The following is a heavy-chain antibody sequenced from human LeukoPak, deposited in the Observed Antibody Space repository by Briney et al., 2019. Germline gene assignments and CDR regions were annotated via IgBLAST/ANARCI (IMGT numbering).Heavy chain of an antibody. V-gene: IGHV1-8*01. J-gene: IGHJ4*02. CDR1: GYTFTSYD. Sequence: ASVKVSCKASGYTFTSYDINWVRQATGQGLEWMGWMNPNSGNTGYAQKSQGRVTMTRNTSISTAYMELSSLRSEDTAVYYCARDLITYDSSGYSQSYWGQGTLVTVSS. D-gene: IGHD3-22*01. CDR2: MNPNSGNT. CDR3: ARDLITYDSSGYSQSY.